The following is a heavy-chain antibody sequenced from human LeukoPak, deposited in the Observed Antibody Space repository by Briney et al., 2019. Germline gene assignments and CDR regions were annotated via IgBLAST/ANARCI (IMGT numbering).Heavy chain of an antibody. CDR2: FDYRGAT. Sequence: SQTLSLTCTVSGASISDLGYYWSWIRQRPGEGLEWIGFFDYRGATYYNPSLKSRLTISLDTSKNQFSLNLSSVTAADTAVYYCARDLNGRGGQHPYYYGMDVWGQGTTVTVSS. D-gene: IGHD3-10*02. J-gene: IGHJ6*02. CDR3: ARDLNGRGGQHPYYYGMDV. V-gene: IGHV4-31*03. CDR1: GASISDLGYY.